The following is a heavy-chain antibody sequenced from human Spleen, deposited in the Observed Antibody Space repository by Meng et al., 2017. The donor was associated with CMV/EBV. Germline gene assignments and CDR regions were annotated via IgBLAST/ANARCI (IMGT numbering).Heavy chain of an antibody. Sequence: SGGSFSCSSCYWSWIRQPPGKGLEWIGYIYYSGSTNYNPSLKSRVTISVDTSKNQFSLKLSSVTAADTAVYYCARVLIVGTTTNFDYWGQGTLVTVSS. J-gene: IGHJ4*02. CDR2: IYYSGST. V-gene: IGHV4-61*01. CDR3: ARVLIVGTTTNFDY. CDR1: GGSFSCSSCY. D-gene: IGHD1-26*01.